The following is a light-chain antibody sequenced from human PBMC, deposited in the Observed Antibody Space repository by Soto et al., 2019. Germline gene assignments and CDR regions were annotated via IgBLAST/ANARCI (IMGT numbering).Light chain of an antibody. V-gene: IGLV2-14*01. J-gene: IGLJ3*02. Sequence: QSARPPPASVPGSPGQSVTISCTKTSIDIDDYKYVSWYQQHPRKAHKLVISEVTNRPFSVSNRFYGSKSGNMASLTISGLHTDDEATYYCTSYRNTITVFGGGTKVTVL. CDR3: TSYRNTITV. CDR1: SIDIDDYKY. CDR2: EVT.